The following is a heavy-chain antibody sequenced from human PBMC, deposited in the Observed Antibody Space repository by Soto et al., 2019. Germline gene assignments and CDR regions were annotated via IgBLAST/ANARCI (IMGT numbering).Heavy chain of an antibody. CDR3: AKARCITTDCYVPDY. V-gene: IGHV3-23*01. CDR2: IRGSGGRP. D-gene: IGHD3-10*01. Sequence: EVQLLESGGGLVQPGGSLRLSCVASGFTFSTYTMSWVRQAPGKGLEWVSVIRGSGGRPSYADSVQGRFSISRDNPKNTLYLQMNGLGGEDTARYYCAKARCITTDCYVPDYWGQGTLVTVSS. CDR1: GFTFSTYT. J-gene: IGHJ4*02.